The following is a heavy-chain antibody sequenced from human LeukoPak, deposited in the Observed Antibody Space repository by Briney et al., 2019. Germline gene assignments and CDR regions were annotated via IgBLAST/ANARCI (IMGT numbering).Heavy chain of an antibody. CDR1: GFTFSDHY. V-gene: IGHV3-72*01. J-gene: IGHJ4*02. D-gene: IGHD2-2*01. Sequence: PGGSLRLSCAASGFTFSDHYMDWIRQAPGKGLEWVARIRNKANSYSTEYAASVEGRLTISRDDSKSSLFLQMNTLKTEDTAVYYCARYQLPVRYFDFWGQGTLVTVSS. CDR2: IRNKANSYST. CDR3: ARYQLPVRYFDF.